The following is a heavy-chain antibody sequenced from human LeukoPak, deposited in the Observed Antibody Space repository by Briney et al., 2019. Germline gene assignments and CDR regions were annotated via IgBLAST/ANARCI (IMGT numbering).Heavy chain of an antibody. V-gene: IGHV4-39*01. Sequence: SETLSLTCTVSGGSISSSSYYWGWIRQPPGKGLEWIGSIYYSGSTYYNPSLKSRVTISVDTSKNQFSLKQSSVTAADTAVYYCARRGYYTNHIDYWGQGTLVTVSS. CDR2: IYYSGST. J-gene: IGHJ4*02. CDR1: GGSISSSSYY. CDR3: ARRGYYTNHIDY. D-gene: IGHD3-3*01.